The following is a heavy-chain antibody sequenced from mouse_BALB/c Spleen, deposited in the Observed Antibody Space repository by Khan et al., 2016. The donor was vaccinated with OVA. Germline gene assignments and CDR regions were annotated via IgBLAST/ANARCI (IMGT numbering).Heavy chain of an antibody. CDR2: IYWDDHK. Sequence: QVTLKESGPGILQPSQTLSLTCSFSGFSLSISGMGVSWIRQPSGKGLEWLAHIYWDDHKRYNPSLKSRLTSSKDTSRNQVFLKITSVDTADTATYYCSRRRDWYFDYWGQGTTLTVSS. D-gene: IGHD3-3*01. V-gene: IGHV8-12*01. CDR3: SRRRDWYFDY. CDR1: GFSLSISGMG. J-gene: IGHJ2*01.